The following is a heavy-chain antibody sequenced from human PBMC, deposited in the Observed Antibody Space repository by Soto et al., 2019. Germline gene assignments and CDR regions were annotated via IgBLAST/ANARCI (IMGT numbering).Heavy chain of an antibody. V-gene: IGHV3-23*01. D-gene: IGHD2-21*02. Sequence: EVLLLESGGGLVQPGGSLRLSCVASGFTFSNYGFTWVRQVPGKGLEWVSLSGGRGDVEDADTVKGRFTISRDTPKNTVFLDMNGLRVDDTAVYFCAQCKGRLSNKCYYGMDVWGQGTTVTVS. J-gene: IGHJ6*02. CDR1: GFTFSNYG. CDR2: LSGGRGDV. CDR3: AQCKGRLSNKCYYGMDV.